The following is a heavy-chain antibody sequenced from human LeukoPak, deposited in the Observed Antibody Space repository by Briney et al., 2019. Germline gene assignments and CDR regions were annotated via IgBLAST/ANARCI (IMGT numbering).Heavy chain of an antibody. D-gene: IGHD2-15*01. J-gene: IGHJ4*02. CDR3: ARGGLYCSGGSCYLDY. CDR1: GYTFTSYD. V-gene: IGHV1-8*03. CDR2: MNPNSGNT. Sequence: GASVKVSCKASGYTFTSYDINWVRQATGQGLEWMGWMNPNSGNTGYAQKFQGRVTITRNTSISTAYMELSSLRSEDTAVYYCARGGLYCSGGSCYLDYWGQGSLVTFSS.